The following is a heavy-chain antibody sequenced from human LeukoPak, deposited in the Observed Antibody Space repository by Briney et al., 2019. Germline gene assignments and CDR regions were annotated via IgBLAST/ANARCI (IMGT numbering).Heavy chain of an antibody. CDR1: GFTLSSYG. Sequence: GGSLRLSCTASGFTLSSYGMHWVRQAPGKGLEWVTVIWHDGSNKYYADSVKGRFTISRDNAKNSLYLQMNSLRAEDTAVYYCAREGTSHIKYYFDYWGQGTLVTVSS. CDR3: AREGTSHIKYYFDY. D-gene: IGHD3-10*01. CDR2: IWHDGSNK. V-gene: IGHV3-33*01. J-gene: IGHJ4*02.